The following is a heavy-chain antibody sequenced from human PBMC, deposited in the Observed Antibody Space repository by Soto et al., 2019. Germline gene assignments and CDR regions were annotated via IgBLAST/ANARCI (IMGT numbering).Heavy chain of an antibody. J-gene: IGHJ5*02. CDR3: AHFSDLEWFDP. CDR1: GGSISRYF. V-gene: IGHV4-59*01. Sequence: SETLSLTCTVSGGSISRYFWSWIRQSPGKGLEWIGYIFYTGSTAYNPSLKSRVTISIDTSKNQFSLKLSSLTAADTAVYYCAHFSDLEWFDPWGQGTLVTVSS. D-gene: IGHD2-21*01. CDR2: IFYTGST.